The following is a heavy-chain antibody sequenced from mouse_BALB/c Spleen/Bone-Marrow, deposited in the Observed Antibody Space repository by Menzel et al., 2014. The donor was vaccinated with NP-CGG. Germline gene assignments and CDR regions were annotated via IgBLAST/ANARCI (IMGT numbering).Heavy chain of an antibody. CDR3: VRRDYGYFDV. CDR1: GFTFSSYA. Sequence: EVKLVESGGGLVKPGGSLKLSCAASGFTFSSYAMSWVRQTPEKRLEWVATISSGGSYTYYPDGVKGRFTISRDNAKNTLYLQMSSLRSEDTAMYYCVRRDYGYFDVWGAGTTVTVSS. V-gene: IGHV5-9-3*01. J-gene: IGHJ1*01. CDR2: ISSGGSYT.